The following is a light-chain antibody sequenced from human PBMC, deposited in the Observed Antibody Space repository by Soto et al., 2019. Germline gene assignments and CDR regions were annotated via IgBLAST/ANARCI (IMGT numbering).Light chain of an antibody. CDR2: KAG. V-gene: IGKV1-5*03. CDR3: RQYNSYPIT. J-gene: IGKJ5*01. CDR1: QSISSW. Sequence: DNQMTLSPSKLSASVGARVEIKSLASQSISSWLAWYQQKPVKSPKLLIYKAGSLERGVPSTFIGSGSVLELTMTIRTLLPDDFATYYCRQYNSYPITHGLGTRLEIK.